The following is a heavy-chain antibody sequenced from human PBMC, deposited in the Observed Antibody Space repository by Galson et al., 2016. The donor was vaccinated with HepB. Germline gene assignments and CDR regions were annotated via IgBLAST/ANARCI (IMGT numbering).Heavy chain of an antibody. D-gene: IGHD5-24*01. J-gene: IGHJ4*02. Sequence: SVKVSCKASGKKRKRYYRYGVREDPGQGREWMGIINPSFGRPNYAQKFQGRVTMTRDTSTSTGYREVSLLRSEDTAVYYCARDPGDGYNLPYDYWGQGTLVSVSS. V-gene: IGHV1-46*02. CDR1: GKKRKRYY. CDR3: ARDPGDGYNLPYDY. CDR2: INPSFGRP.